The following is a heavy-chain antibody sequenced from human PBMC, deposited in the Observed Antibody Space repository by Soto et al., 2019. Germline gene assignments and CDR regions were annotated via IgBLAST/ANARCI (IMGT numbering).Heavy chain of an antibody. CDR3: ARGTHYYGSAGYDMDV. CDR2: ISVYRGDT. V-gene: IGHV1-18*01. J-gene: IGHJ6*02. Sequence: QVRLVQSGAEVKKPGASVKVSCKASGYIFTNYGISWVRQAPGQGLEWMGWISVYRGDTEYAQKLQGRVTMTTDTSTSTAYMELRSLSSDDTAVYYCARGTHYYGSAGYDMDVWGQGTTVTVSS. CDR1: GYIFTNYG. D-gene: IGHD3-10*01.